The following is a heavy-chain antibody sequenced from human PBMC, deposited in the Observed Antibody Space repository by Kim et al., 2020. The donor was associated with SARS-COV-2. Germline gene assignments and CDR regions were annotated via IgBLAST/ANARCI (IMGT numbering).Heavy chain of an antibody. V-gene: IGHV4-31*01. CDR3: ARAREEPEYYFDY. J-gene: IGHJ4*02. CDR1: GGSISCGGYY. Sequence: SETLSLTCTVSGGSISCGGYYWSWIRQHPGKGLEWIGYIYYSGSTYYNPSLKSLVTISVDTSKNQFSLKLSYVTAADTAVYYCARAREEPEYYFDYWGQGTLVTVSS. D-gene: IGHD1-26*01. CDR2: IYYSGST.